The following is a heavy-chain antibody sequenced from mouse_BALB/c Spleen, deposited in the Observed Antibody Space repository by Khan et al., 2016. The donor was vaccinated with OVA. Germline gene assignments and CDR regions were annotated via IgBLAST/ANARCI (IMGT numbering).Heavy chain of an antibody. D-gene: IGHD2-3*01. Sequence: EVQLVESGPGLVKPSQSLSLTCTVTGYSFTSDYAWNWIRQLPGNKLEWMGYLSDSGSTNYNPSLKSRTSFTRDTSNNPFFLQFNSLTTEDRATYCCARDGPRYRYAIDFGGRETSVTVSS. CDR1: GYSFTSDYA. V-gene: IGHV3-2*02. J-gene: IGHJ4*01. CDR2: LSDSGST. CDR3: ARDGPRYRYAIDF.